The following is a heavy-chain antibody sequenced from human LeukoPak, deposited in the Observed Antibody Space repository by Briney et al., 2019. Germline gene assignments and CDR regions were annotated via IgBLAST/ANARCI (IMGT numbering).Heavy chain of an antibody. CDR3: AREGDYYYDSSGYLPFDI. D-gene: IGHD3-22*01. J-gene: IGHJ3*02. V-gene: IGHV3-48*01. CDR2: ISSSSSTI. CDR1: GFTFSSYS. Sequence: GGSLRLSXAASGFTFSSYSMNWVRQAPGKGLEWVSYISSSSSTIYYADSVKGRFTISRDNAKNSLYLQMNSLRAEDTAVYYCAREGDYYYDSSGYLPFDIWGQGTMVTVSS.